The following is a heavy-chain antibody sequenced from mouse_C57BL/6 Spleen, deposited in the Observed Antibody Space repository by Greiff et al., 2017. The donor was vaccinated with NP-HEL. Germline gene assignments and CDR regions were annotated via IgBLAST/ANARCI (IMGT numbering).Heavy chain of an antibody. Sequence: VQLQQSGPELVKPGASVKISCKASGYSFTGYYMNWVKQSPEKSLEWIGEINPSTGGTTYNQKFKAKATLTVDKSSSTAYMQLKSLTSEDSAVYYCAREEGTDGYEFAYWGQGTLVTVSA. J-gene: IGHJ3*01. CDR3: AREEGTDGYEFAY. CDR1: GYSFTGYY. CDR2: INPSTGGT. V-gene: IGHV1-42*01. D-gene: IGHD2-2*01.